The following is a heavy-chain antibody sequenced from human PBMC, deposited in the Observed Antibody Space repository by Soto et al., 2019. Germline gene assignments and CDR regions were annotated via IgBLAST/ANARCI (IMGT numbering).Heavy chain of an antibody. CDR1: DDSISSSGYS. V-gene: IGHV4-31*03. CDR2: IYYSGTT. J-gene: IGHJ5*02. Sequence: QVQLQESGPGLVKPSQTLSLTCTVSDDSISSSGYSWSWIRQHPGKGLEWIGYIYYSGTTYYSPSLRSRLTISLDMSKKQFSLKLTSVTAADTAVYYCARCHDASGYPSWGQGTLVIVSS. CDR3: ARCHDASGYPS. D-gene: IGHD3-22*01.